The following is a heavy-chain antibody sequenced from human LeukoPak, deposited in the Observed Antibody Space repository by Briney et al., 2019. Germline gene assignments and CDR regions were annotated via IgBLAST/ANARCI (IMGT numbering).Heavy chain of an antibody. V-gene: IGHV3-11*01. CDR3: ARGTLDAVLRGASRSNWFDP. CDR2: ISSSGSFI. Sequence: GGSLRLSCAASGFTFSDYYMSWIRQAPGKGLEWVSYISSSGSFIYYADSVKGRFTISRDNAKNSLYLQMNSLRAEDTAVYYCARGTLDAVLRGASRSNWFDPWGQGTLVTVSS. D-gene: IGHD3-10*01. CDR1: GFTFSDYY. J-gene: IGHJ5*02.